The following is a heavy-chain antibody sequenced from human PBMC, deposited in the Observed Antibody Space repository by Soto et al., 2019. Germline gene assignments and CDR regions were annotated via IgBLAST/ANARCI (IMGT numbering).Heavy chain of an antibody. D-gene: IGHD3-3*01. CDR2: ISAYNGNT. CDR1: GYTFTSYG. Sequence: ASVKVSCTASGYTFTSYGISWVRQAPGQGLEWMGWISAYNGNTNYAQKLQGRVTMTTDTSTSTAYMELRSLRSDDTAVYYCARFNDFWSGYYPAPDYWGQGTLVTVSS. V-gene: IGHV1-18*01. J-gene: IGHJ4*02. CDR3: ARFNDFWSGYYPAPDY.